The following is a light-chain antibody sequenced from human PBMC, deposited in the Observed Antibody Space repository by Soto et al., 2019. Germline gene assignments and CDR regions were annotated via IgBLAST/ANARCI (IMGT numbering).Light chain of an antibody. V-gene: IGLV1-44*01. CDR1: SSNIGSNA. Sequence: QSVLTQPPSASGTPGQRVTISCSGRSSNIGSNAVNWYQQFPGMAPKLLIYGDNQRPSGVPDRLSGSKSGASASLAIGGLESDDEADYYCATWDDSLNGPVFGGGTQLTVL. J-gene: IGLJ3*02. CDR3: ATWDDSLNGPV. CDR2: GDN.